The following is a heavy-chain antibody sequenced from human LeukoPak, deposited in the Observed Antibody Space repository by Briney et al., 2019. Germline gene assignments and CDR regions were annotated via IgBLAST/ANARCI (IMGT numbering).Heavy chain of an antibody. Sequence: SETLSLTCTVSGGSISSGDYYWSWIRQPPGKVLEWIGYIYYSGSTYYNPSLKSRVTISVDTSKNQFSLKLSSVTAADTAVYYCASGYSGYERYFDYWGQGTLVTVSS. CDR1: GGSISSGDYY. V-gene: IGHV4-30-4*01. J-gene: IGHJ4*02. D-gene: IGHD5-12*01. CDR2: IYYSGST. CDR3: ASGYSGYERYFDY.